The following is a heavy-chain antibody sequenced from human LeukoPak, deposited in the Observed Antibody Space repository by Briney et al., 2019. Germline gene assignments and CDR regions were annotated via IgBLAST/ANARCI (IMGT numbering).Heavy chain of an antibody. CDR3: ARDRSIAAAGINWYFDL. V-gene: IGHV1-46*01. D-gene: IGHD6-13*01. J-gene: IGHJ2*01. CDR1: GYTFTSYY. Sequence: SVKVSCKASGYTFTSYYMHWVRQAPGQGLEWMGIINPSGGSTSYAQKFQGRVTMTRDTSTSTVYMELSSLRSEDTAVYYCARDRSIAAAGINWYFDLWGRGTLVTVSS. CDR2: INPSGGST.